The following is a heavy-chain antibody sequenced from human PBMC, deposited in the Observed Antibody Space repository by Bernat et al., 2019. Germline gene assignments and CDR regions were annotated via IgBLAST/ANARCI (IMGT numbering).Heavy chain of an antibody. CDR3: ARDIGYCSSTSCYVGPYYYGMDV. Sequence: VQLLESGEGLVQPGGSLRLSCAASGFTFSSYAMTWVRQAPGKGLEWVAVIWYDGSNKYYADSVKGRFTISRDNSKNTLYLQMNSLRAEDTAVYYCARDIGYCSSTSCYVGPYYYGMDVWGQGTTVTVSS. CDR1: GFTFSSYA. D-gene: IGHD2-2*01. J-gene: IGHJ6*02. CDR2: IWYDGSNK. V-gene: IGHV3-33*08.